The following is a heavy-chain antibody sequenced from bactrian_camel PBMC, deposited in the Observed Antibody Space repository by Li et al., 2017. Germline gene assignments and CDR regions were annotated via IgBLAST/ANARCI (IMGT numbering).Heavy chain of an antibody. Sequence: HVQLVESGGGSVQAGGSLRLSCAPSGVTWRGNCMGWFRQAPGNTREGVADLDQYGFSHYAQSVKGRFTISKDKVENILYLQMNDLRPEDTAMYYCAADQWAFGLGNAYRYWGQGTQVTVS. CDR3: AADQWAFGLGNAYRY. CDR1: GVTWRGNC. J-gene: IGHJ4*01. CDR2: LDQYGFS. D-gene: IGHD2*01. V-gene: IGHV3S53*01.